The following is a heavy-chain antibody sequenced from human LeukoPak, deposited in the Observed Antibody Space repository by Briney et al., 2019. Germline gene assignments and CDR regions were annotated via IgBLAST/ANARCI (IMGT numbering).Heavy chain of an antibody. V-gene: IGHV4-30-2*01. CDR1: GGSISSGGYS. CDR3: ARGRGQWGSSWSTYYYYGMDV. D-gene: IGHD6-13*01. Sequence: PSETLSLTCAVSGGSISSGGYSWSWIRQPPGKGLEWIGYIYHSGSTCYNLSLKSRVTISVDRSKNQFSLKLSSVTAADTAVYYCARGRGQWGSSWSTYYYYGMDVWGKGTTVTVSS. CDR2: IYHSGST. J-gene: IGHJ6*04.